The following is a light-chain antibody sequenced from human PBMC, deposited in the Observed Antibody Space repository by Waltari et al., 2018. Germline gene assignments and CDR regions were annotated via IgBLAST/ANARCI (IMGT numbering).Light chain of an antibody. Sequence: QPPSVSGAPGQRVTISCTGSSSNIGAGYAVHWYQQLPGTAPKLLIYGNNNRPSGVPDRFSGSKSGTSASLAITGLQAEDEADYYCQSYGSDWVFGGGTKLTVL. CDR3: QSYGSDWV. J-gene: IGLJ3*02. CDR1: SSNIGAGYA. V-gene: IGLV1-40*01. CDR2: GNN.